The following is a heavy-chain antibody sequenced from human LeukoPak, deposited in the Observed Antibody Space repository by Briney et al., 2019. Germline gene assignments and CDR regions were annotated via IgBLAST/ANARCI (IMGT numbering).Heavy chain of an antibody. D-gene: IGHD1-1*01. Sequence: ASVKVSCKASGYTFTSYYMHWVRQAPGQGLEWMGIINPSGGSTSYAQKFQGRVTMTRNTSTSTVYMELSSLRSEDTAVYYCARDFNEPNDAFDIWGQGTMVTVSS. J-gene: IGHJ3*02. V-gene: IGHV1-46*01. CDR1: GYTFTSYY. CDR3: ARDFNEPNDAFDI. CDR2: INPSGGST.